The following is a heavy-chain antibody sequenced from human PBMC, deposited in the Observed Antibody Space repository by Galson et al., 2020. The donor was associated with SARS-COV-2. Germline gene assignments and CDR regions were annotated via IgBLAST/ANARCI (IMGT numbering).Heavy chain of an antibody. CDR3: AKFIPASDAFDV. Sequence: SGPTLVKPTQTLTLTCSVSGFSLNTYRVAVGWIRQSPGKALEWLAVIYWDDDKRYVASLENRLTVTRDTFKNEVMLRMTDMDPLDSATYYCAKFIPASDAFDVWGQGTLVTVST. CDR1: GFSLNTYRVA. J-gene: IGHJ3*01. D-gene: IGHD2-2*01. CDR2: IYWDDDK. V-gene: IGHV2-5*05.